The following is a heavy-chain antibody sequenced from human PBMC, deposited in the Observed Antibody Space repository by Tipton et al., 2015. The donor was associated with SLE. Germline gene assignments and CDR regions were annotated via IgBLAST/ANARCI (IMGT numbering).Heavy chain of an antibody. V-gene: IGHV3-23*03. Sequence: SLRLSCAASGFTFSSYAMSWVRQAPGKGLEWVSVVYSGGSSTYYADSVKGRFTISRDNSKNTLYLQMNSLRAEDTAVYYCARDPGGYCTGGVCYYFDYWGQGTLVTVSS. J-gene: IGHJ4*02. CDR3: ARDPGGYCTGGVCYYFDY. D-gene: IGHD2-8*02. CDR2: VYSGGSST. CDR1: GFTFSSYA.